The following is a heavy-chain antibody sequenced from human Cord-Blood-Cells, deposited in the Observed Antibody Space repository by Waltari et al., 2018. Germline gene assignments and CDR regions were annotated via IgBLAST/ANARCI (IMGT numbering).Heavy chain of an antibody. CDR3: ARNRYSGSYYYFDY. J-gene: IGHJ4*02. CDR2: INPNSGGT. D-gene: IGHD1-26*01. V-gene: IGHV1-2*02. Sequence: QVQLVQSGAEVKKPGASVKVSCKAAGYTFTGYYMPWVRQAPGQGLEWMGWINPNSGGTNYAQKFQGRVTMTRDTSISTAYMELSRLRSDDTAVYYCARNRYSGSYYYFDYWGQGTLVTVSS. CDR1: GYTFTGYY.